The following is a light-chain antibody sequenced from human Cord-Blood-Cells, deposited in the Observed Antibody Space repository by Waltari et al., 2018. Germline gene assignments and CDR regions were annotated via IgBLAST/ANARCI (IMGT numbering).Light chain of an antibody. CDR1: SSNIGSNT. V-gene: IGLV1-44*01. CDR3: AAWDDSLNGRV. Sequence: QSVLTQPPSASGTPGQRVTSSCSGSSSNIGSNTVNWYQQLPGTAPKLLIYINNQRPSGLPDRFSGSKSGTSAARAISGLQAADEADYYCAAWDDSLNGRVFGGGTKLTVL. J-gene: IGLJ3*02. CDR2: INN.